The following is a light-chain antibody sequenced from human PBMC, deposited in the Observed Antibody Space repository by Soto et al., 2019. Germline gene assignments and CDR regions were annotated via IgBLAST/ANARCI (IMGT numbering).Light chain of an antibody. V-gene: IGKV1-5*03. Sequence: DIQMTQSPSTLSGSVGDRVTITCRASRTISSWLAWYQQKPGKAPKLLIYKASTLKSGVPSRFSGSGSGTEFTLTVSSLQPDDFATYYCQQYNSYSYTFGQGTRLEI. J-gene: IGKJ5*01. CDR3: QQYNSYSYT. CDR1: RTISSW. CDR2: KAS.